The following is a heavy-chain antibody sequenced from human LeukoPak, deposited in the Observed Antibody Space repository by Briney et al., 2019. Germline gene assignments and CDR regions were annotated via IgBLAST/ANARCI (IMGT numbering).Heavy chain of an antibody. Sequence: PGGSLRLSCAASGFTCSSYGMHWVRQAPCKGLEWVAFIRYDGSNKYYADSVKGRFTISRDNSKNTLYLQMNSLRAEDTAVYYCANLHSSSWYLDYFDYWGQGTLVTVSS. D-gene: IGHD6-13*01. V-gene: IGHV3-30*02. CDR2: IRYDGSNK. J-gene: IGHJ4*02. CDR1: GFTCSSYG. CDR3: ANLHSSSWYLDYFDY.